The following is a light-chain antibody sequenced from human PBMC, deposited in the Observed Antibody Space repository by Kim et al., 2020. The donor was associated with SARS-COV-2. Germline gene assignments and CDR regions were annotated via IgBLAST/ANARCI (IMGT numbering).Light chain of an antibody. J-gene: IGLJ3*02. CDR2: RDT. CDR1: NIGSKI. Sequence: VALGQTATITCGASNIGSKIVHWYQPTPGQAPVMVIDRDTNRPSGIPERFSGSTSGNTATLTISRAQAGDEADYYCQVWDSNTWVFGGGTQLTVL. V-gene: IGLV3-9*01. CDR3: QVWDSNTWV.